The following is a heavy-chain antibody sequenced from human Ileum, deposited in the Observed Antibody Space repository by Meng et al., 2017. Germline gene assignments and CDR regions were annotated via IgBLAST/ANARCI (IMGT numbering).Heavy chain of an antibody. CDR1: GYTFTTYG. J-gene: IGHJ4*02. CDR2: ISPYNGNT. V-gene: IGHV1-18*01. CDR3: ARGGVASSGWYIYFDY. Sequence: ASVKVSCKTSGYTFTTYGITWVRQAPGQGLEWMGWISPYNGNTNYAQKFQGRVTMTTDTSTSAAYIEVRTLRSDDTAVYYVARGGVASSGWYIYFDYWGQGTLVTVSS. D-gene: IGHD6-19*01.